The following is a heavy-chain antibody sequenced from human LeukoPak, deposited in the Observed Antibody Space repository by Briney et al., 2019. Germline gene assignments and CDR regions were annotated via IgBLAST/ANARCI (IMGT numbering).Heavy chain of an antibody. J-gene: IGHJ5*01. CDR1: GYTFTGYY. CDR2: INPNSGGT. Sequence: ASVKVSCKASGYTFTGYYMHWLRQAPGQGLEWMGRINPNSGGTNYAQKFQGRVTMTRDTSISTAYMELSRLRSDDTAVYYCARDQRGDSRLYECWFDSWGQGTLVTVSS. V-gene: IGHV1-2*06. D-gene: IGHD3-10*01. CDR3: ARDQRGDSRLYECWFDS.